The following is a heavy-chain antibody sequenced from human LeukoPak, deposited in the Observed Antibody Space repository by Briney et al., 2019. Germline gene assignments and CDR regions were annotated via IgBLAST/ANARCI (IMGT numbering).Heavy chain of an antibody. CDR1: GGSISSYY. Sequence: SETLSLTCTVPGGSISSYYWSWSRQPAGKGLEWIGRIYTSGRTDYNPSLKSRVTMSVDTSKNKFSLKLSSVTAADTAVYYCARDSGTTGEVKFDPWGQGTLVTVSS. V-gene: IGHV4-4*07. CDR3: ARDSGTTGEVKFDP. D-gene: IGHD3-10*01. J-gene: IGHJ5*02. CDR2: IYTSGRT.